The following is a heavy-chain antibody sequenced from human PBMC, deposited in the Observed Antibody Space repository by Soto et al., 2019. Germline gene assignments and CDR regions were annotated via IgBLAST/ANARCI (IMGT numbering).Heavy chain of an antibody. CDR3: AKDHVTTTVTAVGY. CDR1: GFTFSNYG. D-gene: IGHD4-17*01. V-gene: IGHV3-30*18. CDR2: ISYHGSEK. Sequence: QVQLVESGGGVVQPGRSLRLSCAASGFTFSNYGMHWVRQAPGKGLEWVAVISYHGSEKYYADSVKGRFTIARDNSKNTLYLQRDSLRAEDTAVYSCAKDHVTTTVTAVGYWGQGTLVTVSS. J-gene: IGHJ4*02.